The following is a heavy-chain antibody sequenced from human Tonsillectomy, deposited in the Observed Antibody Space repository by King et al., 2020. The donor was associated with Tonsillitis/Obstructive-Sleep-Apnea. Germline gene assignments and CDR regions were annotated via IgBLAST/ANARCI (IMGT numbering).Heavy chain of an antibody. CDR2: IYYSGST. J-gene: IGHJ4*02. Sequence: QLQESGPGLVKPSETLSLTCTVSGGSISSYYWSWIRQPPGKGLEWIGYIYYSGSTNYNPSPKSRVTISVDTSKNQFSLKLSSVTAADTAVYYCARGVTYYDFWSGYYTPYYFDYWGQGTLVTVSS. CDR1: GGSISSYY. D-gene: IGHD3-3*01. V-gene: IGHV4-59*01. CDR3: ARGVTYYDFWSGYYTPYYFDY.